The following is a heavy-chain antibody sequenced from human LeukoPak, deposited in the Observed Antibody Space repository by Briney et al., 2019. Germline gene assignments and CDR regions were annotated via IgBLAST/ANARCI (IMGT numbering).Heavy chain of an antibody. V-gene: IGHV4-59*01. CDR1: GGSISSYY. CDR2: IYYSGST. J-gene: IGHJ4*02. CDR3: ARSGPGGDRYYFDY. Sequence: PSETLSLTCTVSGGSISSYYWSWIRQPPGKGLEWIGYIYYSGSTNYNPSLKSRVTISVDTSKNQFSLKLSPVTAADTAVYYCARSGPGGDRYYFDYWGQGTLVTVSS. D-gene: IGHD2-21*02.